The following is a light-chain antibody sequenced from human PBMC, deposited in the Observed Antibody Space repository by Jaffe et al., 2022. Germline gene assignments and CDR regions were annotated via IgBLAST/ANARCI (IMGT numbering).Light chain of an antibody. J-gene: IGLJ1*01. CDR2: EVT. CDR1: SSDVGGYNL. Sequence: QSDLTQPASVSGSPGQSITISCTGTSSDVGGYNLVSWYQQHPGKAPKLIIFEVTRRPSGVSDRFSGSKSGNTASLTISGLQAEDESDYYCCSYAPTSTYVFGSGTKVTVL. V-gene: IGLV2-23*02. CDR3: CSYAPTSTYV.